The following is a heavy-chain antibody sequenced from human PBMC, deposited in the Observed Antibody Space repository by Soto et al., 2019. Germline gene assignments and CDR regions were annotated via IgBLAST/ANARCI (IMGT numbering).Heavy chain of an antibody. J-gene: IGHJ4*02. CDR1: GFTFSDYD. V-gene: IGHV3-11*01. CDR3: AREYCTKGACLDY. D-gene: IGHD2-8*01. CDR2: ISSSASTI. Sequence: GASLRLSCAASGFTFSDYDMSLIRQAPGKGLECVSYISSSASTIYYADSVKGRFTISRDNAKNSLYLQMNSLRAEDTAVYYCAREYCTKGACLDYWGQGT.